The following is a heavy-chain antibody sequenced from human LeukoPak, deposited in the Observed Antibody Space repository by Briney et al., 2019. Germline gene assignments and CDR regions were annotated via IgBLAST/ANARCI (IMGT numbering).Heavy chain of an antibody. CDR2: INSDGSST. CDR1: GFTFSSYW. CDR3: ASAYYDSSGYCDY. Sequence: PGGSLRLSCAASGFTFSSYWMHWVRQAPGKGLVWVSRINSDGSSTSYADSVKGRFTISRDNAKNTLYLQMNSLRAEDTAVYYCASAYYDSSGYCDYWGQGTLVTVSS. J-gene: IGHJ4*02. D-gene: IGHD3-22*01. V-gene: IGHV3-74*01.